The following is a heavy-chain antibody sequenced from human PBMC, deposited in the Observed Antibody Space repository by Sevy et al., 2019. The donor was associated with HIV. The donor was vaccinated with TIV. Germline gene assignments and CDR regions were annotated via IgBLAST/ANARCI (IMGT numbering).Heavy chain of an antibody. Sequence: SETLSLTCAVYGGSLNNYRWSWFRRPPDKGLEWIGEINHSGSTNYNPSLKSRVTISVDTSKNQFSLRLSSVTAADTAVYHCARGSESLIFYSCAYDYWGQGTLVTVSS. D-gene: IGHD5-18*01. V-gene: IGHV4-34*01. J-gene: IGHJ4*02. CDR3: ARGSESLIFYSCAYDY. CDR1: GGSLNNYR. CDR2: INHSGST.